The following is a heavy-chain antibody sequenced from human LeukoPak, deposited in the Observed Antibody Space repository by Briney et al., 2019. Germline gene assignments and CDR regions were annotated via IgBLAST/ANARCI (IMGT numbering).Heavy chain of an antibody. Sequence: SETLSLTCTVSGASVNTYYWSWIRQPAGKGLEWLGRIYSGGTTNYNASLKSRVTWSVDTSKNLFSLNLSSVTAADTAVYYCARAPHTVWYNHYFDSWGQGTLVTVSS. CDR2: IYSGGTT. CDR3: ARAPHTVWYNHYFDS. J-gene: IGHJ4*02. CDR1: GASVNTYY. D-gene: IGHD1-1*01. V-gene: IGHV4-4*07.